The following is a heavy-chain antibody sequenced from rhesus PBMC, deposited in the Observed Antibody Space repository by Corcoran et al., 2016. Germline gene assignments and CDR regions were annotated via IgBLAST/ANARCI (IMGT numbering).Heavy chain of an antibody. Sequence: QVQLQESGPGLVTPSETLSLTCAVSGGSISSSYYYWSWIRQAPGKGLEWIGYISYSGRPSYNPSLKSRVTISRDTSKNQFSLKLSSVTAADTAVYYCARCHSWNDPYFEFWGQGALVTVSS. CDR3: ARCHSWNDPYFEF. J-gene: IGHJ1*01. CDR2: ISYSGRP. D-gene: IGHD1-14*01. CDR1: GGSISSSYYY. V-gene: IGHV4-122*02.